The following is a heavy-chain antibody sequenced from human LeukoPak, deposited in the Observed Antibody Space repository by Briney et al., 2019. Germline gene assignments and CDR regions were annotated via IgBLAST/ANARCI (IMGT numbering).Heavy chain of an antibody. V-gene: IGHV6-1*01. Sequence: SQTLSLTCAIPGDSVSGSPAVWNWIRQSPSRGLEWLGRAYYRSKWYIEYAESVKGRITITPDTSMNQFSLHLNSVTPEDTAVYYCARGAVRGGTNFDYWGQGTLVTVSS. D-gene: IGHD3-10*01. CDR1: GDSVSGSPAV. CDR3: ARGAVRGGTNFDY. J-gene: IGHJ4*02. CDR2: AYYRSKWYI.